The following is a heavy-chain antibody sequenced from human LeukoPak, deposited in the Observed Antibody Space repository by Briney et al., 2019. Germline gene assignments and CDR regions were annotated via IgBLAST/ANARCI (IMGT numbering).Heavy chain of an antibody. CDR2: IYSGGST. D-gene: IGHD3-9*01. CDR1: GFTVSSNY. Sequence: GGSLRLSCAASGFTVSSNYMSWVRQAPGKGLEWVSVIYSGGSTYYADSVKGRFTISRDNSKNTLYLQMNSLRAEDTAVYYCASNYDILTSYYKPLGYWGQGTLVTVSS. CDR3: ASNYDILTSYYKPLGY. V-gene: IGHV3-53*01. J-gene: IGHJ4*02.